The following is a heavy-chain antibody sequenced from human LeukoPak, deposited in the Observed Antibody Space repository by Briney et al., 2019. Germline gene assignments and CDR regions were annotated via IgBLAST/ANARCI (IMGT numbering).Heavy chain of an antibody. CDR2: ISSSGSTK. CDR1: EFIFSIYE. D-gene: IGHD2-15*01. Sequence: GGSLRLSCAASEFIFSIYEMNWVRQAPGKGLEWVSFISSSGSTKYYAESVKGRFTISRDNAKKSLYLQMNSLRAEDTAVHYCARGGRVAVATNNWFDPWGQGALVTVSS. CDR3: ARGGRVAVATNNWFDP. J-gene: IGHJ5*02. V-gene: IGHV3-48*03.